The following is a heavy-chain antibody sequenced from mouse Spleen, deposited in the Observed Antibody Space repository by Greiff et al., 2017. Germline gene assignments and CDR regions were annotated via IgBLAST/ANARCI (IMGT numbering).Heavy chain of an antibody. D-gene: IGHD2-4*01. CDR1: GFTFTDYY. Sequence: EVQLQQSGPVLVKPGPSVKMSCKASGFTFTDYYMNWVKQSHGKSLEWIGVINPYIGGTSYNQLFMGKATLTVDKSSSTAYMELNSLTSEDSAVYYCAKNDYDVRYFDVWGAGTTVTVSS. V-gene: IGHV1-19*01. J-gene: IGHJ1*01. CDR3: AKNDYDVRYFDV. CDR2: INPYIGGT.